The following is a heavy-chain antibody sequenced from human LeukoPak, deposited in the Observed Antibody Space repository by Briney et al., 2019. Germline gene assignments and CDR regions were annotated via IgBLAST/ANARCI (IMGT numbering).Heavy chain of an antibody. D-gene: IGHD6-19*01. CDR2: ISGSGGST. J-gene: IGHJ4*02. CDR1: GFTFYSFA. Sequence: GGSLRLSCAASGFTFYSFAMSWVRQAPGKGLEWVSSISGSGGSTYYADSVKGRFTISRDNSRSTLYLQTNSLRAEDTAVYYCAKDHGVAVAGMYYWGQGTLVTVSS. V-gene: IGHV3-23*01. CDR3: AKDHGVAVAGMYY.